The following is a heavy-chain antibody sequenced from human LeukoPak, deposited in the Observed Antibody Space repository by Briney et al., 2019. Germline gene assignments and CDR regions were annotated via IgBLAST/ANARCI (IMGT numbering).Heavy chain of an antibody. J-gene: IGHJ3*02. V-gene: IGHV3-66*01. CDR1: GFTFSSYA. D-gene: IGHD3-22*01. CDR3: ARSPYYYDSSTGVVHDAFDI. CDR2: IYSGGST. Sequence: GGSLRLSCAASGFTFSSYAMSWVRQAPGKGLEWVSVIYSGGSTYYADSVKGRFTISRDNSKNTLYLQMNSLRAEDTAVYYCARSPYYYDSSTGVVHDAFDIWGQGTMVTVSS.